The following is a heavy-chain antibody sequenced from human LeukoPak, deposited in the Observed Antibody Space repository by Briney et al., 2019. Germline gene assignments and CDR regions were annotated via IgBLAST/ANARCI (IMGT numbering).Heavy chain of an antibody. D-gene: IGHD2-2*01. V-gene: IGHV1-69*13. J-gene: IGHJ3*02. Sequence: ASVKVSCKASGGTFSSYAISWVRQAPGQGLEWMGGIIPIFGTANYAQKFQGRVTITADESTSTAYMELSSLRSEDTAVYYCALSPAASFAFDIWGQGTMVTVSS. CDR3: ALSPAASFAFDI. CDR1: GGTFSSYA. CDR2: IIPIFGTA.